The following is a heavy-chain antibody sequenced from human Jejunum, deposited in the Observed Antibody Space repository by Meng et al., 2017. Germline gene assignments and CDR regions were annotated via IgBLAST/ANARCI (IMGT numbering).Heavy chain of an antibody. CDR3: THGHLAGTFFDY. CDR2: IKSKRDGETT. V-gene: IGHV3-15*01. J-gene: IGHJ4*02. CDR1: GFTFSGAW. D-gene: IGHD1-1*01. Sequence: VHLVGSGGGLVKPGGSLRLSCAVSGFTFSGAWMSWVRQAPGKGLEWVSRIKSKRDGETTDYAAPVKGRFTISRDDSENTVYLQMNSLKAEDTAVYYCTHGHLAGTFFDYWSQGILVTVSS.